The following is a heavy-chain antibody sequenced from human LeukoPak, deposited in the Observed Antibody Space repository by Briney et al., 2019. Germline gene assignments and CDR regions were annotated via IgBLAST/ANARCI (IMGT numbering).Heavy chain of an antibody. D-gene: IGHD2-15*01. CDR2: INSDGSST. CDR3: AREGLSCSGGSCYSVVDY. Sequence: PGGSLRLSCAASGFTFSSYWMHWVRQAPGKGQVWVSRINSDGSSTSYADSVKGRFTISRDNAKNTLYLQMNSLRAEDTAVYYCAREGLSCSGGSCYSVVDYWGQGTLVTVSS. J-gene: IGHJ4*02. V-gene: IGHV3-74*01. CDR1: GFTFSSYW.